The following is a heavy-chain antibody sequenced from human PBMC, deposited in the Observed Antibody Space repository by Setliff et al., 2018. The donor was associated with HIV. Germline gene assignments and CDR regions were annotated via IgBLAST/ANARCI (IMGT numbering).Heavy chain of an antibody. CDR2: INPSDGIP. D-gene: IGHD3-22*01. Sequence: ASVKVSCKASGFSFSRHYIHWVRQAPGQGLEWMGMINPSDGIPSYAQKFQGRVVVTRDTSRSTVYMELSSLRSEDTAVYFCTRAFPPMIPAAFNIWGLGTLVTVSS. CDR3: TRAFPPMIPAAFNI. CDR1: GFSFSRHY. J-gene: IGHJ3*02. V-gene: IGHV1-46*01.